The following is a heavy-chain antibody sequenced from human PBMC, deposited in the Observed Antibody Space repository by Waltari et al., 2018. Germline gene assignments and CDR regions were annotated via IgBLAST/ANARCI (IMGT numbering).Heavy chain of an antibody. CDR1: GFTFSSYE. Sequence: EVQLVESGGGLVQPGGSLRLSCAASGFTFSSYEMNWVRQAPGKGLEWVSYISSSGSTIYYADSVKGRFTISRDNAKNSLYLQRNSLRAEDTAVYYCARGPYGDYGGGAYGMDVWGQGTTVTVSS. J-gene: IGHJ6*02. CDR3: ARGPYGDYGGGAYGMDV. V-gene: IGHV3-48*03. CDR2: ISSSGSTI. D-gene: IGHD4-17*01.